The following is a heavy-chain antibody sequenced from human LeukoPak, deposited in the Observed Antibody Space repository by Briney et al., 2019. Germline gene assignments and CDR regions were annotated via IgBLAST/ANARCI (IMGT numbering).Heavy chain of an antibody. CDR3: ARVDGSPYY. J-gene: IGHJ4*02. V-gene: IGHV1-8*03. CDR2: MNPNSGNT. CDR1: GYTFTTLD. Sequence: ASVKVSCKASGYTFTTLDINWVRPATGQGLEWMGWMNPNSGNTGYAQKFQGRVTITRDTSTSTAYMELSSLRSEDTAVYYCARVDGSPYYWGQGTLVTVSS. D-gene: IGHD2-15*01.